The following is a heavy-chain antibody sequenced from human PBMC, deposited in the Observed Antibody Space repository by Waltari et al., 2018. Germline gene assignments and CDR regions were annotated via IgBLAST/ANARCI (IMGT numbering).Heavy chain of an antibody. CDR2: IIPICGTA. Sequence: QVQLVQSGAEVKKPGSSVKVSCKASGGTFSSYAISWVRQAPGQGLEWMGRIIPICGTANYAQKFQGRVTITADKSTGTAYMELSSLRSEDTAVYYCARSWIQLWLSGTGMDVWGQGTTVTVSS. J-gene: IGHJ6*02. D-gene: IGHD5-18*01. CDR3: ARSWIQLWLSGTGMDV. V-gene: IGHV1-69*08. CDR1: GGTFSSYA.